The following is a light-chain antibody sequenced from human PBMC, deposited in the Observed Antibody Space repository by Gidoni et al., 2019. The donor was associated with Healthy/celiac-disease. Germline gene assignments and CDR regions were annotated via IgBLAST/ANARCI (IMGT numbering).Light chain of an antibody. CDR3: SSYTSSSTLVV. J-gene: IGLJ2*01. V-gene: IGLV2-14*03. CDR2: NVS. Sequence: QSALTQPASVSGSAGQSITISCTGTSSDVGGYNYVSWYQQHSGKAPKLMIYNVSNRPSGVSTRFSGSKSGNTASLAISGLQAEAEADYYCSSYTSSSTLVVFGGGTKLTVL. CDR1: SSDVGGYNY.